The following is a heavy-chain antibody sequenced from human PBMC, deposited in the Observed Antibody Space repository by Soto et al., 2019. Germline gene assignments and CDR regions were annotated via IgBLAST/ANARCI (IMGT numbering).Heavy chain of an antibody. CDR3: ARAIVVPAARYYYYYGMDV. J-gene: IGHJ6*02. V-gene: IGHV4-34*01. Sequence: QVQLQQWGAGLLKPSETLSLTCAVYGGSFSGYYWSWIRQPPGKGLEWIGEINHSGSTNYNPSLKSRVTISVDTSKNQFSLKLSSVTAADTAVYYCARAIVVPAARYYYYYGMDVWGQGTTVTVSS. CDR2: INHSGST. CDR1: GGSFSGYY. D-gene: IGHD2-2*01.